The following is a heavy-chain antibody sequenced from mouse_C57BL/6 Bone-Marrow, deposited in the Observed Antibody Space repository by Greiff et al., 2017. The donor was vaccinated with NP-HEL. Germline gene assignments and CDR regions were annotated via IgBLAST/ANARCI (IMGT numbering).Heavy chain of an antibody. Sequence: QLQQPGAELVKPGASVKLSCKASGYTFTSYWMHWVKQRPGQGLEWIGMIHPNSGSTNYNEKFKSKATLTVDKSSSTAYMQLSSLTSEDSAVYYCARHYGYDYYAMDYWGQGTSVTVSS. CDR3: ARHYGYDYYAMDY. J-gene: IGHJ4*01. CDR1: GYTFTSYW. CDR2: IHPNSGST. V-gene: IGHV1-64*01. D-gene: IGHD2-2*01.